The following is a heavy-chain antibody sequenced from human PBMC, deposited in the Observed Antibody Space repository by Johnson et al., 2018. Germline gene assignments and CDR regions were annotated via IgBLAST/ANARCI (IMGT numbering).Heavy chain of an antibody. CDR2: IKQDGSEK. Sequence: EVQLVESGGGLVQPGGSLRLSCAASGFTFSGYWMSWVRQVPGKGLEWVANIKQDGSEKYYVDSVKGRFTISRDNAKNSLYLQMNSLRAEDTAVYYCARLRHRGRGKDYYYCGRDVWGQGTTVTVSS. CDR1: GFTFSGYW. CDR3: ARLRHRGRGKDYYYCGRDV. J-gene: IGHJ6*02. V-gene: IGHV3-7*01. D-gene: IGHD3-10*01.